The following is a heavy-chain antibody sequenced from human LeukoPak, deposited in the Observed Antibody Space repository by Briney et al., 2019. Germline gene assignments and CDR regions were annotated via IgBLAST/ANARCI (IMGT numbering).Heavy chain of an antibody. CDR2: MNPNSGNT. Sequence: GASVTVSCKASGYSFTTYDVNWVRQATGQGLEWMGWMNPNSGNTGYAQKFQGGVTMTRNTSISTAYMELSSLRSEDTAVYYCARGADYYGSGSYAFDIWGQGTMVTVSS. J-gene: IGHJ3*02. V-gene: IGHV1-8*01. D-gene: IGHD3-10*01. CDR3: ARGADYYGSGSYAFDI. CDR1: GYSFTTYD.